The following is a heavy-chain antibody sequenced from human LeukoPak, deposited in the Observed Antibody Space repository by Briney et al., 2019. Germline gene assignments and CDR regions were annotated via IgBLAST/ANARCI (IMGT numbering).Heavy chain of an antibody. J-gene: IGHJ5*02. CDR2: INPNSGGT. CDR3: ARAPRYSGSCNPRWFDP. CDR1: GYTFTGYY. Sequence: ASVKVSCKASGYTFTGYYMHWVRQAPGQGLEWMGWINPNSGGTNYAQKFQGRVTMTRDTSISTAYMELSRLRSDDTAVYYCARAPRYSGSCNPRWFDPWGQGTLVTVSS. V-gene: IGHV1-2*02. D-gene: IGHD1-26*01.